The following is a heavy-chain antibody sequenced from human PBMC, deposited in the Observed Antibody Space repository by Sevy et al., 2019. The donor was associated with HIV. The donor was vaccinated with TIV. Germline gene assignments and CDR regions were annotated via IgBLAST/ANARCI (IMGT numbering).Heavy chain of an antibody. J-gene: IGHJ4*02. Sequence: GGSLRLSCAASGFTFNTHAMHWVRQAPGKGLEWVALISYDGIIKYYADPVKGRLTISRDNSKNTLSLQMNSLRIEDTAVYYCAREGGYTGAWSPGNYWGQGTLVTVSS. CDR2: ISYDGIIK. CDR3: AREGGYTGAWSPGNY. V-gene: IGHV3-30*04. D-gene: IGHD5-18*01. CDR1: GFTFNTHA.